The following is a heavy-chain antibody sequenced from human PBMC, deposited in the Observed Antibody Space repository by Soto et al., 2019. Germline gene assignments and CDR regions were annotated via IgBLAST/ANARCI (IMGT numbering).Heavy chain of an antibody. CDR2: IYPDDSDT. Sequence: PGESLKISCQGSGYTFTTYWIGWVRQMPGKGLEWMGIIYPDDSDTRYSPSFQGQVTISADKSISTAYLQWSSLKASDTAMYYCARRGYGTTHRTYYYHMDVWGKGTTVTVSS. CDR1: GYTFTTYW. D-gene: IGHD1-7*01. J-gene: IGHJ6*03. V-gene: IGHV5-51*01. CDR3: ARRGYGTTHRTYYYHMDV.